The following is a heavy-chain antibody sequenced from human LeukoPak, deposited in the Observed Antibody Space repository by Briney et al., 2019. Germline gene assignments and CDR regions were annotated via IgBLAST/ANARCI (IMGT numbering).Heavy chain of an antibody. V-gene: IGHV3-21*01. CDR2: ISRSSGYI. Sequence: GGSLRLSCAASGFTFSSYSMNWVRQAPGKGLEWVSSISRSSGYIYYADSVKGRFTISRDNAKNSLYLQMNSLRAEDTAVYYCARELAGHYYGSGSSFDYWGQGTLVTVSS. D-gene: IGHD3-10*01. CDR1: GFTFSSYS. CDR3: ARELAGHYYGSGSSFDY. J-gene: IGHJ4*02.